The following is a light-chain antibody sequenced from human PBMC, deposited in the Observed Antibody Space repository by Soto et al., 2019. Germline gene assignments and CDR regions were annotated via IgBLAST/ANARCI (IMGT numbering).Light chain of an antibody. CDR1: SSDVGSYNL. V-gene: IGLV2-23*01. CDR2: EGS. CDR3: CSYAGSSTYVV. Sequence: QSVLTQPASVSGSPGHSITISCTGTSSDVGSYNLVSWYQQHPGKAPKLMIYEGSKRPSGVSNRFSGSKSGNTASLTISGLQAEDEADYYCCSYAGSSTYVVFGGGTKVTVL. J-gene: IGLJ2*01.